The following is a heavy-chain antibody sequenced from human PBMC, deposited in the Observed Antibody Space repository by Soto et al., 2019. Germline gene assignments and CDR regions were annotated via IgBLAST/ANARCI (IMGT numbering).Heavy chain of an antibody. V-gene: IGHV4-30-4*01. CDR2: IYYSGST. J-gene: IGHJ5*02. CDR3: ARDQSIAAPPGENWFDP. Sequence: QVQLQESGPGLVKPSQTLSLTCTVSGGSISSGDYYWSWIRQPPGTGLEWIVYIYYSGSTYYNPSLKSRVTISVDTSKHQFSLKLSSVTAADTAVYYCARDQSIAAPPGENWFDPWGQGTLVTVSS. D-gene: IGHD6-6*01. CDR1: GGSISSGDYY.